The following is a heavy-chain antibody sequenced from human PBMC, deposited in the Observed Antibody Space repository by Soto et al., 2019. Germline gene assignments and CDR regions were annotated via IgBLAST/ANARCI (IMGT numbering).Heavy chain of an antibody. CDR1: GFTFSSYA. V-gene: IGHV3-23*01. Sequence: PGGSLRLSCAASGFTFSSYAMSWVRQAPGKGLEWVSAISGSGGSTYYADSVKGRFTISRDNSKNTLYLRMNSLRAEDTAVYYCAKDRPQWLLIHYFDYWGQGTLVTVAS. D-gene: IGHD3-22*01. CDR2: ISGSGGST. J-gene: IGHJ4*02. CDR3: AKDRPQWLLIHYFDY.